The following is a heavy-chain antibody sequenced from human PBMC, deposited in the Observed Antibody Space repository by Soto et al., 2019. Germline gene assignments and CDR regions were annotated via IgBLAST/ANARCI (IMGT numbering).Heavy chain of an antibody. CDR1: GYTFTSYG. CDR3: ARATYYYVSSGYYPGAFDI. D-gene: IGHD3-22*01. V-gene: IGHV1-18*04. J-gene: IGHJ3*02. CDR2: ISAYNGNT. Sequence: GASVKVSCKASGYTFTSYGISWVRQAPGQGLEWMGWISAYNGNTNYAQKLQGRVTMTTDTSTSTAYMELRSLRSDDTAVYYCARATYYYVSSGYYPGAFDIWGQGTMVTVSS.